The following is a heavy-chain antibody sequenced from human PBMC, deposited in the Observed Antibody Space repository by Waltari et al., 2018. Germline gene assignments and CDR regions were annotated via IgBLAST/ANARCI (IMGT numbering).Heavy chain of an antibody. CDR2: IYYSGST. D-gene: IGHD6-13*01. J-gene: IGHJ5*02. V-gene: IGHV4-39*01. CDR3: ARHGLSAAGISWFDP. Sequence: QLQLQESGPGLVKPSETLSLTCTVSGGSISSSSYYWGWIRQPPGKGLEWIGSIYYSGSTYYNPSLKSRVTISVDTSKNQFSLKLSSVTAADTVVYYCARHGLSAAGISWFDPWGQGTLVTVSS. CDR1: GGSISSSSYY.